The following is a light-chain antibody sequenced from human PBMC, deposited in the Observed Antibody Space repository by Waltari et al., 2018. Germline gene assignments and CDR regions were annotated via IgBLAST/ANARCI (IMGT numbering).Light chain of an antibody. Sequence: EIVLTQSPGTLSLSPGERATLSCRASQSVGRWLAGYQRKPGPPPRLLIYGASSRANGIPDRVSGSGSGTDFSLTNSRLEPEDSAVYYCQKYGTLPATFGQGTKVEVK. CDR3: QKYGTLPAT. CDR2: GAS. CDR1: QSVGRW. V-gene: IGKV3-20*01. J-gene: IGKJ1*01.